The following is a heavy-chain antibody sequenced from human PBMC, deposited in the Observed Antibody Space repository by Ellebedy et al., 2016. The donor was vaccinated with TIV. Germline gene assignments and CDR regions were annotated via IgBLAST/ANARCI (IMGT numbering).Heavy chain of an antibody. J-gene: IGHJ6*02. V-gene: IGHV3-20*04. CDR1: GFTFDDYG. CDR2: INRNGGST. D-gene: IGHD6-19*01. CDR3: ARAYSSGWYSGMDV. Sequence: PGGSLRLSCAASGFTFDDYGMSWVRQAPGKGLEWVSGINRNGGSTGYADSVKGRFTISRDTAKNSLYLRMNSLRAEDTALYYCARAYSSGWYSGMDVWGQGTTVTVSS.